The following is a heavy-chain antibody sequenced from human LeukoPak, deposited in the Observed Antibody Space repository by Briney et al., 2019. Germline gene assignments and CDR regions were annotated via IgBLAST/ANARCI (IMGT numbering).Heavy chain of an antibody. CDR1: GGSISSYY. Sequence: PSETLSLTCTVSGGSISSYYWSWIRQPPGKGLEWIGYIYYSGSTNYNPSLKSRVTISVDTSKNQFSLKLSSVTAADTAVYYCAAEGYYDSGGYSRSRYYFDYWGQGTLVTVSS. J-gene: IGHJ4*02. V-gene: IGHV4-59*12. D-gene: IGHD3-22*01. CDR3: AAEGYYDSGGYSRSRYYFDY. CDR2: IYYSGST.